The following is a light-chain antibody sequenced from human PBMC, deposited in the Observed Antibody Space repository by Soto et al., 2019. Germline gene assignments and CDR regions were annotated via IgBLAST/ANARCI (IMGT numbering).Light chain of an antibody. CDR3: QVWDTSRNHPV. CDR2: YDR. J-gene: IGLJ2*01. V-gene: IGLV3-21*04. CDR1: NIGSRS. Sequence: SYELTQPPSVSVAPGKTARITCGGSNIGSRSVHWYHQKPGQAPVLVIYYDRDRPSGIPERFSGSNSANTATLTISRVEAGDEAAYYCQVWDTSRNHPVLGGGTKLTVL.